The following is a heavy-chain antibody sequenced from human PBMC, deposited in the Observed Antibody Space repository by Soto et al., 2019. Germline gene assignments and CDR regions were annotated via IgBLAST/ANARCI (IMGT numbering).Heavy chain of an antibody. D-gene: IGHD5-18*01. V-gene: IGHV4-39*01. CDR1: GGSISSSSYY. CDR3: ARHYGYAVFDY. CDR2: FYYSGST. J-gene: IGHJ4*02. Sequence: SETLSLTCTVSGGSISSSSYYWGWIRQPPGKGLEWIGTFYYSGSTYYNPSLKSRVTISVDPSKNQFSLKLSSVTAADTAVYYCARHYGYAVFDYWGLVTLVSVS.